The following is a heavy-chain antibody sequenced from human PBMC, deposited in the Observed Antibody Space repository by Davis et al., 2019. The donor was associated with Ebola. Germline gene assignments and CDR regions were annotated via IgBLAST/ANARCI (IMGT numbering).Heavy chain of an antibody. V-gene: IGHV3-9*01. Sequence: SLKISCTASGFTFTHYAMHWVRQAPGKGLEWVSGISCNGVTIGFAESVRGRFTISRDNAKNSIYLQMNSLRPDDTALYYCAKDRADAAYNFDSWGQGILVTVSS. CDR2: ISCNGVTI. D-gene: IGHD2-21*01. CDR1: GFTFTHYA. J-gene: IGHJ4*02. CDR3: AKDRADAAYNFDS.